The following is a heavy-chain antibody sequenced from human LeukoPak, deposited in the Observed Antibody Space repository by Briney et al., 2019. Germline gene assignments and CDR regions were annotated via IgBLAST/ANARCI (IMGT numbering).Heavy chain of an antibody. CDR3: AKDSPPSPDYGDPPALYY. CDR2: IYYSGST. D-gene: IGHD4-17*01. J-gene: IGHJ4*02. CDR1: GGSISSYY. Sequence: SETLSLTCTVSGGSISSYYWSWIRQPPGKGLEWIGYIYYSGSTNYNPSLKSRVTISVDTSKNQFSLKLSSVTAADTAVYYCAKDSPPSPDYGDPPALYYWGQGTLVTVSS. V-gene: IGHV4-59*01.